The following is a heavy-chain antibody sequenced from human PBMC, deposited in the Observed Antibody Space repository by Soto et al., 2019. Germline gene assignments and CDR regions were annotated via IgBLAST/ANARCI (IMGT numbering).Heavy chain of an antibody. Sequence: PGGSLRLSCVASGFTFDDYGMTWVRQPPGKGLEWVSGINGSGNSANYADSVKGRFTISRDNAKTSLFLQMNSLRAEDTASYYCAREGGSGSSADSLNVWGQGTTVTVSS. D-gene: IGHD3-10*01. J-gene: IGHJ6*02. V-gene: IGHV3-20*04. CDR3: AREGGSGSSADSLNV. CDR2: INGSGNSA. CDR1: GFTFDDYG.